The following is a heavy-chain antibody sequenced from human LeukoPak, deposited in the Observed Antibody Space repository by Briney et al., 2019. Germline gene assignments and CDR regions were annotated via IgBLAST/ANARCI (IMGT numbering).Heavy chain of an antibody. D-gene: IGHD1-14*01. Sequence: GGSLRLSCAASGFTFSSYEMNWVRQAPGKGLEWVSITYSGDTTYYADSVKGRFIISRDDSKNTLSLQMNDLRVEDTAVYYCARERPDSRNLDSWGRGALVTVSS. CDR1: GFTFSSYE. CDR2: TYSGDTT. J-gene: IGHJ4*02. V-gene: IGHV3-66*01. CDR3: ARERPDSRNLDS.